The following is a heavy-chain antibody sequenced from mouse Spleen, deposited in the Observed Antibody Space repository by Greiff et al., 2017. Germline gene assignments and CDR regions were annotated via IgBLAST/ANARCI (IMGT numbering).Heavy chain of an antibody. Sequence: EVQLVESGGGLVKPGGSLKLSCAASGFTFSSYAMSWVRQTPEKRLEWVATISSGGSYTYYPDSVKGRFTISRDNAKNTLYLQMSSLRSEDTAMYYCARHHYGYSFDYWGQGTTLTVSS. CDR3: ARHHYGYSFDY. V-gene: IGHV5-9-3*01. CDR2: ISSGGSYT. J-gene: IGHJ2*01. CDR1: GFTFSSYA. D-gene: IGHD1-2*01.